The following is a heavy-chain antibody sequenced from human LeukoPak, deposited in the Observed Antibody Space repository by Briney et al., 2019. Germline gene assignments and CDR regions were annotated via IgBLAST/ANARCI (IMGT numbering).Heavy chain of an antibody. CDR2: INHSGCT. J-gene: IGHJ4*02. CDR3: ARIAYHEES. Sequence: GSLRLSCAASGFTFSSYAMSWVRQPPGKGLEWIGEINHSGCTNYNPSLKSRVTISVDTSKNQFFLKLSSVTAADTAVYYCARIAYHEESWGQGTLVTVSS. V-gene: IGHV4-34*01. D-gene: IGHD1-14*01. CDR1: GFTFSSYA.